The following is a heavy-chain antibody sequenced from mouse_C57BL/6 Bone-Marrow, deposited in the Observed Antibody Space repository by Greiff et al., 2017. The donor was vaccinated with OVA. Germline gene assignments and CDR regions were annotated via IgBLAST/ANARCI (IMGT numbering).Heavy chain of an antibody. Sequence: QVQLQQSGAELMKPGASVKLSCKATGYTFTGYWIEWVKQRPGHGLEWIGEILPGSGSTYYNENFKGQATFTADPSSNTAYMQLSSLTTEDSAIYYSAREGLGELDDGGQGNSVTVSS. CDR3: AREGLGELDD. CDR2: ILPGSGST. V-gene: IGHV1-9*01. CDR1: GYTFTGYW. J-gene: IGHJ4*01.